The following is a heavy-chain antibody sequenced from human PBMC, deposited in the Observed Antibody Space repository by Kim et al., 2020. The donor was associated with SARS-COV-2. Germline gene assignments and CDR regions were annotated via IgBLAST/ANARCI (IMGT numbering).Heavy chain of an antibody. Sequence: ASVKVSCKASGYTFTNYYMHWVRQAPGQGLEWMGWINPNSGGTNYAQKFQGRVTMTRATSISTAYMELSRLRSDDMAVYLCARGNLVGPGSFLQVYWGQG. V-gene: IGHV1-2*02. CDR1: GYTFTNYY. J-gene: IGHJ4*02. D-gene: IGHD3-9*01. CDR3: ARGNLVGPGSFLQVY. CDR2: INPNSGGT.